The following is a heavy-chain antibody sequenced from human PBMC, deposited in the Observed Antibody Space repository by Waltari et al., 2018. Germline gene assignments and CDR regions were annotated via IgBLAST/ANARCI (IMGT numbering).Heavy chain of an antibody. J-gene: IGHJ4*02. CDR2: INPNNGGT. Sequence: QVQLVQSGAEVKKPGASVKVSCKASGYTFTAYYLHWVRQAPGQGPECLGWINPNNGGTKYARKFQGRITMTRDTSISTAFMELTSLTSDDTAIYYCARDPGGLGGRGDLDYWGQGALVTVSS. CDR1: GYTFTAYY. V-gene: IGHV1-2*02. D-gene: IGHD3-3*01. CDR3: ARDPGGLGGRGDLDY.